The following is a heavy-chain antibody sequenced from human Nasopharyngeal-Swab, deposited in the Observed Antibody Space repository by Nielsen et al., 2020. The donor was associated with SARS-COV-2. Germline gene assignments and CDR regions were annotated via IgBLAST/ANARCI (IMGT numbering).Heavy chain of an antibody. CDR3: ARLKREDNGYDPMDF. Sequence: SGPTLVKPTQTLTLTCTFSGFSLSTSGMCVSWIRQPPGKALEWLALMDWDDNKYYSTSLKTRLTISQDTVENQVVLTMTNVDPGDTGTYYCARLKREDNGYDPMDFWGRGTLVTVSS. J-gene: IGHJ4*02. CDR2: MDWDDNK. V-gene: IGHV2-70*01. CDR1: GFSLSTSGMC. D-gene: IGHD5-12*01.